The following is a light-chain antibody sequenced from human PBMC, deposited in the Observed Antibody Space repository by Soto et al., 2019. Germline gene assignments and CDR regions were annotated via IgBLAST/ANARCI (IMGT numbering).Light chain of an antibody. CDR3: LQDINYPWT. J-gene: IGKJ1*01. V-gene: IGKV1-39*01. Sequence: DIQMTQSPSSLSASVGDRFTITCRASQSISSYLNWYQQKPGKAPKLLIYAASSLQSGVPSRFSGSGSGTDFTLTISSLQPEDSATYYCLQDINYPWTFGQGTKVDIK. CDR2: AAS. CDR1: QSISSY.